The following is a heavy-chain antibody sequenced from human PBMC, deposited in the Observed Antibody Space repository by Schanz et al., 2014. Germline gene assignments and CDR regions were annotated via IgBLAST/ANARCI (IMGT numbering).Heavy chain of an antibody. D-gene: IGHD2-2*01. Sequence: EVQLVESGGGLVQPGGSLRLSCEASGFTFRDYSMNWVRQAPGKGPEWISYISSYSTIHYADSVKGRFTISRDNARNSLYLQMNSLRAEDTAVYYCARGRVVPAAPEFDYWGQGILVTVSS. CDR3: ARGRVVPAAPEFDY. J-gene: IGHJ4*02. CDR1: GFTFRDYS. V-gene: IGHV3-48*01. CDR2: ISSYSTI.